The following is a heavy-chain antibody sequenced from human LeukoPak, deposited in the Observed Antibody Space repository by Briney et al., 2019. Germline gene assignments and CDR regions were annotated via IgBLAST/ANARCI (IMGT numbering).Heavy chain of an antibody. J-gene: IGHJ3*02. D-gene: IGHD6-19*01. Sequence: GGSLRLSCAASGFTFSRYWMNWVRQAPGKGLEWLANIKQDGSEKYYVDSVKGRFTISRDNAQNLVYLQSNSLSSDDTAVYYCAGGAGWTSVMWGQGTLVIVSS. CDR3: AGGAGWTSVM. V-gene: IGHV3-7*01. CDR1: GFTFSRYW. CDR2: IKQDGSEK.